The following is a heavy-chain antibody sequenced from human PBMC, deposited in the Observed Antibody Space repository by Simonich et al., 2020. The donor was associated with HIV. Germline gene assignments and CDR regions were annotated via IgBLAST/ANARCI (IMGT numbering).Heavy chain of an antibody. CDR2: IYYSGGP. V-gene: IGHV4-59*12. J-gene: IGHJ4*02. CDR3: ARGRPPGFSNGWYHFDF. CDR1: GGSISSDY. Sequence: QVQLQESGPGLVKPSETLSLRCTVSGGSISSDYWSWIRQPPGKGLEWIGYIYYSGGPNYKPSRKSRVTISVDTSKNQVSLKLSSVTAADTAIYYCARGRPPGFSNGWYHFDFWGQGTLVTVSP. D-gene: IGHD6-19*01.